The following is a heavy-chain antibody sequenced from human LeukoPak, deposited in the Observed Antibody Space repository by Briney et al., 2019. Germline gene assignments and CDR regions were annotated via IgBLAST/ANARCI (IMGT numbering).Heavy chain of an antibody. CDR2: TGIDSGNT. D-gene: IGHD5-24*01. CDR3: ARDYKYAFDN. V-gene: IGHV3-48*01. Sequence: GGSLRLSCAASGFTFSDYSMNWVRQAPGEGLEWISYTGIDSGNTNYADSVKGRFTISGDKAKNSLYLQMNSLRVEDTAVYYCARDYKYAFDNWGQGTLVTVSS. J-gene: IGHJ4*02. CDR1: GFTFSDYS.